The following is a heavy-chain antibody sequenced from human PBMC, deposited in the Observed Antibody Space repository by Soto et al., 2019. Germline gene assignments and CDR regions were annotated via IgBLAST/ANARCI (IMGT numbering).Heavy chain of an antibody. V-gene: IGHV1-69*02. D-gene: IGHD6-13*01. CDR1: GGTFSSYT. CDR3: ARARQQLSDYYYGMDV. J-gene: IGHJ6*02. CDR2: IIPILGIA. Sequence: QVQLVQSGAEVKKPGSSVKVSCKASGGTFSSYTISWVRQAPGQGLEWMGRIIPILGIANYAQKFQGRVTITADKSTSTAYRELSSLRAEDTAVYDCARARQQLSDYYYGMDVWGQGTTVTVSS.